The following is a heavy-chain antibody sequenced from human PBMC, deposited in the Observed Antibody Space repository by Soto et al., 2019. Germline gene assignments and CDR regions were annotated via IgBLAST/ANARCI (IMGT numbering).Heavy chain of an antibody. Sequence: PSETLSLTCTVSGGSISSYYWSWIRQPPGKGLEWIGYIYYSGSTIYNPSLKSRVTISLDTSKNQFSLKLCSVTAADTALYYCARESYCSSTSCYFDYWGQGTLVTVSS. CDR3: ARESYCSSTSCYFDY. CDR1: GGSISSYY. D-gene: IGHD2-2*01. V-gene: IGHV4-59*01. J-gene: IGHJ4*02. CDR2: IYYSGST.